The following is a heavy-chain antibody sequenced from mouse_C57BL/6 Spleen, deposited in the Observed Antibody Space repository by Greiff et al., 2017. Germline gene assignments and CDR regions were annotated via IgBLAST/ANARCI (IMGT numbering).Heavy chain of an antibody. CDR3: ARRGITTVVVPRFAY. V-gene: IGHV1-81*01. J-gene: IGHJ3*01. CDR1: GYTFTSYG. Sequence: QVQLQQSGAELARPGASVKLSCKASGYTFTSYGISWVKQRTGQGLEWIGEIYPRSGNTYYNGKFKGKATLTADKSSSTAYMELRSLTSEDAAVYVCARRGITTVVVPRFAYWGQGTLVTVSA. D-gene: IGHD1-1*01. CDR2: IYPRSGNT.